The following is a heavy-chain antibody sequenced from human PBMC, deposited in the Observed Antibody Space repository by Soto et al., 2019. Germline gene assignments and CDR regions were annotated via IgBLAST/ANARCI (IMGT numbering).Heavy chain of an antibody. V-gene: IGHV1-8*01. CDR2: MNPNSGNT. CDR1: GYTFTSYD. D-gene: IGHD6-19*01. CDR3: ARTLTVAGRRNWFDP. Sequence: GASVKVSCKASGYTFTSYDINWVRQATGQGLEWMGWMNPNSGNTGYAQKFQGRVTMTRNTSISTAYMELSSLRSEDTAVYYCARTLTVAGRRNWFDPWGQGTLVTVSS. J-gene: IGHJ5*02.